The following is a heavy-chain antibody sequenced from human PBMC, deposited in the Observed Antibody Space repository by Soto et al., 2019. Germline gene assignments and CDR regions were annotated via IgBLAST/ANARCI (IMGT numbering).Heavy chain of an antibody. D-gene: IGHD6-13*01. Sequence: EVQLVESGGGLVQPGGSLRLSCAASGFTFSSYWMSWVRQAPGKGLEWVANIKQDGSEKYYVDSVKGRFTISRDNAKNSLYLQMNSLRAEDTAVYYCARDYRGYSSSWLFDYWGQGTLVTVSS. CDR2: IKQDGSEK. V-gene: IGHV3-7*05. CDR1: GFTFSSYW. J-gene: IGHJ4*02. CDR3: ARDYRGYSSSWLFDY.